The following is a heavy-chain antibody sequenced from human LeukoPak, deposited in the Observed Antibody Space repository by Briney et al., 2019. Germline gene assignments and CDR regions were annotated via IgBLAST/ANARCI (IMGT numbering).Heavy chain of an antibody. CDR3: ARGQLLPEYFQN. V-gene: IGHV1-69*13. CDR1: GYTFTGYY. J-gene: IGHJ1*01. Sequence: ASVKVSCKASGYTFTGYYMHWVRQAPGQGLEWMGGIIPIFATANYAQKFQGRVTITADESTSTAYMELSSLRSEDTAVYYCARGQLLPEYFQNWGQGTLVTVSS. CDR2: IIPIFATA. D-gene: IGHD5-24*01.